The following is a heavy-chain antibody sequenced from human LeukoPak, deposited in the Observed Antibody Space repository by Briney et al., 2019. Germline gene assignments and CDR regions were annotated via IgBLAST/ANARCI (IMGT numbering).Heavy chain of an antibody. V-gene: IGHV1-2*02. J-gene: IGHJ4*02. D-gene: IGHD3-3*01. CDR3: ARDRRFLEWLCDY. Sequence: GASVKVSCKASGYTFTGYYMHWVRQAPGQGLEWMGWINPNSGGTNYAQKFQGRVTMTRDTSISTAYMELSRLRSDDTAVYYCARDRRFLEWLCDYWGQGTLVTVSS. CDR1: GYTFTGYY. CDR2: INPNSGGT.